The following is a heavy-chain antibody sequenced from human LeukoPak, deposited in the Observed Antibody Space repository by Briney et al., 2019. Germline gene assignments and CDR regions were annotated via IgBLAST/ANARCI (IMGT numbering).Heavy chain of an antibody. V-gene: IGHV3-23*01. CDR2: INSAGST. D-gene: IGHD4-17*01. J-gene: IGHJ4*02. Sequence: GGSLRLSCAASGFTFSSYAMSWVRQAPGKGLEWVSAINSAGSTYYGDSVRGRFTISRDNSKNVLHLQMNSLRAEDTALYYCAKDQNTVATAPFDYWGQGTLVTVSS. CDR3: AKDQNTVATAPFDY. CDR1: GFTFSSYA.